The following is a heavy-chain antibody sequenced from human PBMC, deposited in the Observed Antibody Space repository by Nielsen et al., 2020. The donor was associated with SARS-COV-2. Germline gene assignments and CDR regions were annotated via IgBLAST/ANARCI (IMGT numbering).Heavy chain of an antibody. V-gene: IGHV3-48*01. CDR3: AKDYDSSGYYQDKNWFDP. J-gene: IGHJ5*02. Sequence: WIRQPPGKGLEWVSYISSSSSTIYYADSVKGRFTISRDNAKNSLYLQMNSLRAEDTALYYCAKDYDSSGYYQDKNWFDPWGQGTLVTVSS. CDR2: ISSSSSTI. D-gene: IGHD3-22*01.